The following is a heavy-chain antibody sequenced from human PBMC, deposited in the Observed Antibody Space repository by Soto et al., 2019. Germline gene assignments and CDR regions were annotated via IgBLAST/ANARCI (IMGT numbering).Heavy chain of an antibody. V-gene: IGHV3-33*01. CDR1: GFTFSSYG. J-gene: IGHJ5*02. Sequence: QVQLVESGGGVVQPGRSLRLSCAASGFTFSSYGMHWVRQAPGKGLEWVAVIWYDGSNKYYADSVKGRFTISRDNSKNTLYLQMNSLRAEDTGVYYCAREWEIAAAGNRNWFDPWGQGTLVTVSS. D-gene: IGHD6-13*01. CDR2: IWYDGSNK. CDR3: AREWEIAAAGNRNWFDP.